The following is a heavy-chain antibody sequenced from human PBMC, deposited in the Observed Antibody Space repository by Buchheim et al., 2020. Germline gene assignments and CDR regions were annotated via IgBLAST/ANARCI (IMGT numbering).Heavy chain of an antibody. Sequence: QVQLQQWGAGLLKPSETLSLTCAVYGGSFSGYYWSWIRQPPGKGLEWIGEINHSGSTNYNPSLKSRDTISVDTSKNKFSLKLSSVTAADTAVYYCARGISGSYYSDVDYWGQGTL. CDR3: ARGISGSYYSDVDY. D-gene: IGHD1-26*01. J-gene: IGHJ4*02. CDR2: INHSGST. CDR1: GGSFSGYY. V-gene: IGHV4-34*01.